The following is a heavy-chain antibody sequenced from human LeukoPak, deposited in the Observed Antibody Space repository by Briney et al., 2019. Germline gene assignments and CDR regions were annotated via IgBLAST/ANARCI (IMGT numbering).Heavy chain of an antibody. Sequence: SETLSLTCAVYGGSFSGYYWSWIRQPPGKGLEWIGVINHSGSTNYNPSLKSRVTISVDTSKNQFSLKLSSVTAADTAVYYCARGLAVAGLGYYFDYWGQGTPVTVSS. D-gene: IGHD6-19*01. V-gene: IGHV4-34*01. J-gene: IGHJ4*02. CDR1: GGSFSGYY. CDR3: ARGLAVAGLGYYFDY. CDR2: INHSGST.